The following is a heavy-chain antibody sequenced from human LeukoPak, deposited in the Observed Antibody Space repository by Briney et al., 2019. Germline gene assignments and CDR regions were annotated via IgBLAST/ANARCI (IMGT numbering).Heavy chain of an antibody. CDR1: GFTFSSYS. J-gene: IGHJ4*02. CDR3: ARGRGYSYGFAY. Sequence: PGGSLRLSCAASGFTFSSYSMNWVRQAPGKGLEWVSYISSSGRTIYYADSVKGRFTISRDNAKNSLYLQMNSLRAEDTAVYYCARGRGYSYGFAYWGQGTLVTVSS. D-gene: IGHD5-18*01. V-gene: IGHV3-48*04. CDR2: ISSSGRTI.